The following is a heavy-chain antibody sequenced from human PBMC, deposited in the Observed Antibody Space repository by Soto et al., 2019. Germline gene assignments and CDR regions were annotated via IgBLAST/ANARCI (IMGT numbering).Heavy chain of an antibody. CDR2: INHFEST. J-gene: IGHJ6*02. V-gene: IGHV4-30-2*06. CDR1: GASISYGGFS. Sequence: SETLSLTCTVFGASISYGGFSWSWIRQSPGKGLEWIGYINHFESTHYNPSLKSRVTISVDTSKNQFSLELRSVTAADTAVYYCARDGHGMDVWGQGTTVTVSS. CDR3: ARDGHGMDV.